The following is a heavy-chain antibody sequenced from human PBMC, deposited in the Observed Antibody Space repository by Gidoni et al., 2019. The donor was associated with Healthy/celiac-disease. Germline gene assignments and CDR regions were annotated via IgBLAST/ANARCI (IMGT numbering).Heavy chain of an antibody. CDR3: AAAGPDYYYYGMDV. CDR2: ISSSSSYI. D-gene: IGHD6-13*01. J-gene: IGHJ6*02. V-gene: IGHV3-21*01. CDR1: GFTFSSYS. Sequence: EVQLVESGGGLVKPGGSLRLSCAASGFTFSSYSMNWVRQAPGKGLEWVSYISSSSSYIYYADSVKGRFTISRDNAKNSLYLQMNSLRAEDTAVYYCAAAGPDYYYYGMDVWGQGTTVTVSS.